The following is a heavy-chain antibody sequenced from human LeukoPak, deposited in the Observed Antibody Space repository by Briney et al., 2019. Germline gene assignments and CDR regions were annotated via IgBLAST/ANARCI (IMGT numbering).Heavy chain of an antibody. CDR1: GYSFTSNW. CDR3: ARATSGTSSFQH. CDR2: IYLGDSDT. J-gene: IGHJ1*01. D-gene: IGHD6-13*01. Sequence: GAPLQISCKGSGYSFTSNWIGWVRPMAGKGLEWMGTIYLGDSDTRYSPSFQGQVTISVDKSISTAYLQWSSLKASDTAIYYCARATSGTSSFQHWGQGTLVTVSS. V-gene: IGHV5-51*01.